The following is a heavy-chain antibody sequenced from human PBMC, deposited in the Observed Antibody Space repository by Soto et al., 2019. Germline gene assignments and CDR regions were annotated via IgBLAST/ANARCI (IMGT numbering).Heavy chain of an antibody. V-gene: IGHV4-30-2*01. CDR1: GGSISSGGYS. Sequence: QLQLQESGSGLVKPSQTLSLTCAVSGGSISSGGYSWSWIRQPPGKGLEWIGSIYHSGSTYYNPSLKSRVTISVDRSKNQFSLKLSSVTAAATSVYYCARGNSSGYYDPYYFDYWGQGTLVTVSS. D-gene: IGHD3-22*01. CDR3: ARGNSSGYYDPYYFDY. J-gene: IGHJ4*02. CDR2: IYHSGST.